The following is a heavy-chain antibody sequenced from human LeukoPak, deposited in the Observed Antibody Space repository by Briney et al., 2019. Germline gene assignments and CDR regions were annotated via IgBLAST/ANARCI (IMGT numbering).Heavy chain of an antibody. J-gene: IGHJ4*02. V-gene: IGHV3-30*18. CDR2: ISYDGSSK. CDR1: GFAFSSYG. CDR3: AKGRRYCSGGSCYYFDY. D-gene: IGHD2-15*01. Sequence: PGGSLRLSCAASGFAFSSYGMHWVRQAPGKGLEWVAVISYDGSSKYYADSVKGRFTISRDNSRNTVYLQMNSLRAEDTAVYYCAKGRRYCSGGSCYYFDYWGQGTLVTVSS.